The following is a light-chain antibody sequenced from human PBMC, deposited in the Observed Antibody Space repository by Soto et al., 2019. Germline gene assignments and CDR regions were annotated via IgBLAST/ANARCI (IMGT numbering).Light chain of an antibody. CDR3: QQCYIHGT. Sequence: DIQMTQSPSTLSASVGDRVTITCRASQNINTLLAWYQQKPGKAPQLLIYDASNLESGVPSRFSGSGSGTEFTLSISSLQTDDFATYYCQQCYIHGTFGQGTK. J-gene: IGKJ1*01. CDR2: DAS. V-gene: IGKV1-5*01. CDR1: QNINTL.